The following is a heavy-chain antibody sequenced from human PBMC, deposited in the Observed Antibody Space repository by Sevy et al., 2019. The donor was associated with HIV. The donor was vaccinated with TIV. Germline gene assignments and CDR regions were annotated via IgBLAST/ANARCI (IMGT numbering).Heavy chain of an antibody. CDR3: TTEVTTSGRAGAFDN. CDR1: GLTFSNSI. D-gene: IGHD5-12*01. Sequence: GGSLRLSCAASGLTFSNSIIHWVRRAPGKGLEWMSGMSFDGSKYYADSVKGRFTISRDDSRSTVYLQMSSLRTEDTAVYCCTTEVTTSGRAGAFDNWGQGTLVTVSS. CDR2: MSFDGSK. J-gene: IGHJ4*02. V-gene: IGHV3-30*04.